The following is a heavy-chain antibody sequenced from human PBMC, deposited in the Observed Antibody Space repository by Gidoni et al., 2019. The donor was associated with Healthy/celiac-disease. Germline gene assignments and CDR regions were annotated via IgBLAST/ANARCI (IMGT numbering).Heavy chain of an antibody. CDR2: ISPIFGTA. Sequence: QVQLVQSGAEVKKPGSSVKVSCKASGGTFSSYAISWVRQAPGQGLEWMGGISPIFGTATYAQKCQGRVTITADESTSTAYMELSSLRSEDTAVYYCARLYCSGGSCYSNWFDPWGQGTLVTVSS. CDR1: GGTFSSYA. J-gene: IGHJ5*02. CDR3: ARLYCSGGSCYSNWFDP. V-gene: IGHV1-69*01. D-gene: IGHD2-15*01.